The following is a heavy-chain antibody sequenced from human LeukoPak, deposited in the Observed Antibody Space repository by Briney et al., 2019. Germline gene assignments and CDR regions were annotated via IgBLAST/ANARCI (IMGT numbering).Heavy chain of an antibody. D-gene: IGHD1-26*01. CDR1: GFTFSSYA. J-gene: IGHJ1*01. Sequence: SGGSLRLSCAASGFTFSSYAMGWVRQAPGKGLEWVSAISGSGGSTYYADSVKGRFTISRDNSKNTLYLQMNSLRAEDTAVYYCAKDTSGSYLYLQHWGQGTLVTVSS. CDR2: ISGSGGST. V-gene: IGHV3-23*01. CDR3: AKDTSGSYLYLQH.